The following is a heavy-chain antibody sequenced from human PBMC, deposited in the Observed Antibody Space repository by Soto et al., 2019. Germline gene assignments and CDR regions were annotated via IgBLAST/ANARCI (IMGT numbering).Heavy chain of an antibody. V-gene: IGHV1-18*01. Sequence: ASVKVSCKASGYSFTSYGISWVRQAHGQGLEWMGWISAYNGNTNYAQKLQGRVTMTTDTSTSTAYMELRSLRSDDTAVYYCARDGHSSSWYLYYYYYMDVWGKGTTVTVS. J-gene: IGHJ6*03. CDR3: ARDGHSSSWYLYYYYYMDV. CDR2: ISAYNGNT. CDR1: GYSFTSYG. D-gene: IGHD6-13*01.